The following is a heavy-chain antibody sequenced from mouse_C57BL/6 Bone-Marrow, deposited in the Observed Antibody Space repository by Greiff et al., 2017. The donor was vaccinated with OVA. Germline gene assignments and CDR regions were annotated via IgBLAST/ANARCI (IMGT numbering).Heavy chain of an antibody. V-gene: IGHV1-85*01. Sequence: QVQLKQSGPELVKPGASVKLSCKASGYTFTSYDINWVKQRPGQGLEWIGWLYPRDGSTKYNEKFKGKATLTVDTSSSTAYMELHSLTSEDSAVYFCARRGIYDGYFYWYFDVWGTGTTVTVSS. D-gene: IGHD2-3*01. J-gene: IGHJ1*03. CDR3: ARRGIYDGYFYWYFDV. CDR2: LYPRDGST. CDR1: GYTFTSYD.